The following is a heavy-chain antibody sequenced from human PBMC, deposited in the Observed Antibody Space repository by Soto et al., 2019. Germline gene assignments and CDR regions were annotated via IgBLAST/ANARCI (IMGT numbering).Heavy chain of an antibody. V-gene: IGHV4-30-2*01. D-gene: IGHD6-6*01. CDR2: IYHSGST. CDR3: GRSEESIAALYYYYYGMDV. CDR1: GGSISSGGYS. J-gene: IGHJ6*02. Sequence: SETLSLTCAVSGGSISSGGYSWSWIRQPPGKGLEWIGYIYHSGSTYYNPSLKSRVTISVDTSKNQFSLKLSSVTAADTAVYYCGRSEESIAALYYYYYGMDVWGQGATVTVSS.